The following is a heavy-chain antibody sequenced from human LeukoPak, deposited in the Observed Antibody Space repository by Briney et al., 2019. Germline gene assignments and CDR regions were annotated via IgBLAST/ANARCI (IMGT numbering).Heavy chain of an antibody. CDR1: GDSVSSNSAA. J-gene: IGHJ5*02. CDR3: ARSIATPSTNWFDP. CDR2: TYYRSKWYN. Sequence: SQTLSLTCAISGDSVSSNSAAWNWIRQSPSRGLEWLGRTYYRSKWYNDYAVSVKSRITINPDTSENQFSLQLNSVTPDDTAVYYCARSIATPSTNWFDPWGQGTLVTVSS. D-gene: IGHD6-6*01. V-gene: IGHV6-1*01.